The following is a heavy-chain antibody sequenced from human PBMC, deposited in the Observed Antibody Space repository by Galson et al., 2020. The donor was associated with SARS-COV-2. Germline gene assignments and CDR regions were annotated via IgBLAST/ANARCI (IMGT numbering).Heavy chain of an antibody. CDR1: GFTFGSYS. V-gene: IGHV3-21*01. CDR2: ISGSGSYI. Sequence: GGSLRLSCAASGFTFGSYSVNWVRQAPGKGLEWVSSISGSGSYIYSADSVKGRFTISRDNAKNSLYLQMNSLRAEDTAVYYCASSPLEYDLYYYMDVWGKGTTVTVSS. CDR3: ASSPLEYDLYYYMDV. D-gene: IGHD3-16*01. J-gene: IGHJ6*03.